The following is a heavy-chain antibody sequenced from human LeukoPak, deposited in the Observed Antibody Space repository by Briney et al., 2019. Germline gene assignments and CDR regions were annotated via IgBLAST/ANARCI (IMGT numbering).Heavy chain of an antibody. Sequence: GASVKVSCKVSGYTLTELSMHWVRQAPGKGLEWMGGFDPEDGETIYAQKFQGRVTMTEDTSTDTAYMELSSLRYEDTAVYYCATGGADYGDYEDAFDIWGQGTMVTVSS. V-gene: IGHV1-24*01. D-gene: IGHD4-17*01. CDR3: ATGGADYGDYEDAFDI. CDR2: FDPEDGET. J-gene: IGHJ3*02. CDR1: GYTLTELS.